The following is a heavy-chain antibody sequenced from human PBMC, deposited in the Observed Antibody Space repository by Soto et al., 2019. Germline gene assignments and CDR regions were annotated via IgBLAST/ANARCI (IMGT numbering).Heavy chain of an antibody. CDR2: ISYDGSNK. CDR1: GFTFSSYA. D-gene: IGHD5-18*01. Sequence: QVQLVESGGGVVQPGRSLRLSCAASGFTFSSYAMHWVRQAPGKGLEWVAVISYDGSNKYYADSVKGRFTISRDNSKNTLYLQMTSLRAEYTAVYYCARDQTDSYGYSGSDYWGQGTLVTVSS. V-gene: IGHV3-30-3*01. CDR3: ARDQTDSYGYSGSDY. J-gene: IGHJ4*02.